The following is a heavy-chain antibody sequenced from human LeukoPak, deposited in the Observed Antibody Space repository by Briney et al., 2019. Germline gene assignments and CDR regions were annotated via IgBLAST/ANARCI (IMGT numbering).Heavy chain of an antibody. CDR3: ARDPHDPIVGANSYYFDY. CDR1: GVSISSGGYY. D-gene: IGHD1-26*01. CDR2: IYYSGST. Sequence: SETLSLTCTVSGVSISSGGYYWSWIRQHPGKGLEWIGYIYYSGSTYYNPSLKSRVTISVDTSKNQFSLKLSSVTAADTAVYYCARDPHDPIVGANSYYFDYWGQGTLVTVSS. V-gene: IGHV4-31*03. J-gene: IGHJ4*02.